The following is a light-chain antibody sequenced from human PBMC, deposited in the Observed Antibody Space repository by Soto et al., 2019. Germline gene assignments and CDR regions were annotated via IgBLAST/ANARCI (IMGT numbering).Light chain of an antibody. CDR1: QSVSSN. Sequence: EIVMTQSPATLSVSPGERATLSCRASQSVSSNLAWYQQKPGQAPRLLIYDASNRATGIPARFSGSGSGTDFTLTISSLEPEDFAVYYCQQYGNSPQTFGQGTKVDIK. J-gene: IGKJ1*01. V-gene: IGKV3D-15*01. CDR2: DAS. CDR3: QQYGNSPQT.